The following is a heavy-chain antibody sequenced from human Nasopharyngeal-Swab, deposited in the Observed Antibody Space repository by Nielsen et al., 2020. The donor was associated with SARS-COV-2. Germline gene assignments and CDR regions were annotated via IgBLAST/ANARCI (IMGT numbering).Heavy chain of an antibody. CDR2: IIPILGIA. D-gene: IGHD3-3*01. V-gene: IGHV1-69*10. J-gene: IGHJ3*02. CDR3: AREILRFLEWLLPDAFDI. Sequence: SVKASCKASGGTFSSYAISWVRQAPGQGLEWMGGIIPILGIANYAQKFQGRVTITADKSTSTAYMELSSLRSEDTAVYYCAREILRFLEWLLPDAFDIWGQGTMVTVSS. CDR1: GGTFSSYA.